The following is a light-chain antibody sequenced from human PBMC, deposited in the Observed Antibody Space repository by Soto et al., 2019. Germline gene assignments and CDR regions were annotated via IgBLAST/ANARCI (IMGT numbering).Light chain of an antibody. Sequence: EIVLTQSPDTLSVSPGERATLSCRASQSISRTLAWYQQKSGQPPRLLIYDAYTRATGFPARFSGSGSGTEFTLTIRSLQSEDFAVYYCQQYNNWPLTFGGGTRLEIK. CDR1: QSISRT. V-gene: IGKV3D-15*01. J-gene: IGKJ5*01. CDR3: QQYNNWPLT. CDR2: DAY.